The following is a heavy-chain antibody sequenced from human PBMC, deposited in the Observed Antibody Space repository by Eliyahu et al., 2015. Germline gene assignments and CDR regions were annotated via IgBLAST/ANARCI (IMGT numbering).Heavy chain of an antibody. CDR2: ISYDGSNK. CDR3: ARRGWGFDY. J-gene: IGHJ4*02. Sequence: QVQLVESGGGVVQPGRSLRLSCAASGFTFSSYAMHWVRQAPGKGVGWVAVISYDGSNKYYADSVKGRFTISRDNSKNTLYLQMNSLRAEDTAVYYCARRGWGFDYWGQGTLVTVSS. D-gene: IGHD6-19*01. V-gene: IGHV3-30*04. CDR1: GFTFSSYA.